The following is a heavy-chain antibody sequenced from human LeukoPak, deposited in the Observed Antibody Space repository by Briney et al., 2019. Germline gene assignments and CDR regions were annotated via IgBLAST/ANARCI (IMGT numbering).Heavy chain of an antibody. CDR2: INHSGST. V-gene: IGHV4-34*01. D-gene: IGHD3-22*01. CDR1: GGSFSGYY. Sequence: PSETLSLTCAVYGGSFSGYYWSWIRQPPGKGLEWIGEINHSGSTYYNPSLKSRVTISVDTSKNQFSLKLSSVTAADTAVYYCARGAAFTYYYDSSGYWHYYGMDVWGQGTTVTVSS. J-gene: IGHJ6*02. CDR3: ARGAAFTYYYDSSGYWHYYGMDV.